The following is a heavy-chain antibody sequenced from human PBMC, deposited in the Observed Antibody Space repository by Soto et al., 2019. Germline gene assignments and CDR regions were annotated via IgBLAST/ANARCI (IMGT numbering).Heavy chain of an antibody. CDR3: ARFYASGSYPYDY. V-gene: IGHV1-69*13. CDR2: IIPFLGTA. J-gene: IGHJ4*02. CDR1: GGSFRRST. Sequence: GASVKVSCKASGGSFRRSTLCWVRQAPGQGLEWMGGIIPFLGTANYAQKFQGRVTITADESTGAAYMELRSLRSDDTAVYYCARFYASGSYPYDYWGQGTLVTVSS. D-gene: IGHD3-10*01.